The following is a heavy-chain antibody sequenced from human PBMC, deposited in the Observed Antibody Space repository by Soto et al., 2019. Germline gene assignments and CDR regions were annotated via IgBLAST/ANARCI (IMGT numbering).Heavy chain of an antibody. CDR1: GYTFTSYG. CDR2: ISAYNGNT. J-gene: IGHJ6*02. Sequence: ASVKVSCKASGYTFTSYGISWVRQAPGQGLEWMGWISAYNGNTNYAQKFQGRVTMTRYTSMSTAYMELRRLRSDVTAVYYCARETSYSSSSDYYYGMDVWGQGTTVTVSS. V-gene: IGHV1-18*01. D-gene: IGHD6-6*01. CDR3: ARETSYSSSSDYYYGMDV.